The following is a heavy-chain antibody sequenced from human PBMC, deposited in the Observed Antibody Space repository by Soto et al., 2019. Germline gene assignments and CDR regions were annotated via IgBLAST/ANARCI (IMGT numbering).Heavy chain of an antibody. CDR1: GFTFSWYS. J-gene: IGHJ6*02. D-gene: IGHD2-15*01. Sequence: EVQLVESGGVLVKPGGSLRLSCIGSGFTFSWYSMSWVRQAPGKGLEWVSSISSSDVYIYYGDSMEGRFTISRDNAKNSLYLQMNSLRAEDTAVYYCARVGRLEYGMDVWGQGTTVTVSS. V-gene: IGHV3-21*01. CDR3: ARVGRLEYGMDV. CDR2: ISSSDVYI.